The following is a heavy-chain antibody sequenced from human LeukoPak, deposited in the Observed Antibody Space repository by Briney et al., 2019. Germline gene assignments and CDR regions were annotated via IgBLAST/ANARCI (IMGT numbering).Heavy chain of an antibody. Sequence: GGSLRLSCAASGFTFSSYVMHWVRQAPGKGLEWVAIISYDGSNEYYADSVKGRFTISRDNSKNTLFLQMNSLTAEDAAIYSCARPRLEYCSGGSCFDAFDIWGQGTMVTVSS. CDR2: ISYDGSNE. V-gene: IGHV3-30*04. D-gene: IGHD2-15*01. J-gene: IGHJ3*02. CDR3: ARPRLEYCSGGSCFDAFDI. CDR1: GFTFSSYV.